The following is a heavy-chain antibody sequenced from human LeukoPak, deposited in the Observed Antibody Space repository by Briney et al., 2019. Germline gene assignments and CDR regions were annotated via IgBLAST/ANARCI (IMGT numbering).Heavy chain of an antibody. CDR1: GFTFSSYA. V-gene: IGHV3-23*01. D-gene: IGHD6-19*01. J-gene: IGHJ4*02. Sequence: GESLRLSCAASGFTFSSYAMSWVRQAPGKGLEWVSGISGSGGSTHYADSVKGRFTISRDNSKNTLYLQMNSLRDEDTAVYYCAKGLSIAVAGTLSFDYWGQGTLVTVSS. CDR3: AKGLSIAVAGTLSFDY. CDR2: ISGSGGST.